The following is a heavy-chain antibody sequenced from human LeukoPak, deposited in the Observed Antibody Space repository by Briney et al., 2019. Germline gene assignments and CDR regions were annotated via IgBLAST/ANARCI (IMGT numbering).Heavy chain of an antibody. CDR3: ARDHGSMIAVSLDY. CDR1: GFTFSSNW. CDR2: IKQDGSVN. V-gene: IGHV3-7*01. Sequence: AESLTLSCAASGFTFSSNWMSWVRQPPGKGMEWEANIKQDGSVNYYVDSVKGRFTIITDNAKNSLYLPTDSLRVEDTAVYYCARDHGSMIAVSLDYWGWGPRVMVS. D-gene: IGHD3-22*01. J-gene: IGHJ4*02.